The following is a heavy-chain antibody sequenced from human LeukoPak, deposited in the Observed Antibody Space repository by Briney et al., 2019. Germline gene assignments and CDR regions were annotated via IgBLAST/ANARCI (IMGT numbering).Heavy chain of an antibody. D-gene: IGHD2/OR15-2a*01. CDR3: ARDRRIFPNPVPIFYYYGMAV. Sequence: GASVKVSCKASGGTFSSYAISWVRQAPGQVLEWMGRIIPIFGIANYAQKFQGRVTITADKPTSTAYMELSSLRSEDTAVYYCARDRRIFPNPVPIFYYYGMAVWGQGTTVTVSS. CDR2: IIPIFGIA. CDR1: GGTFSSYA. J-gene: IGHJ6*02. V-gene: IGHV1-69*04.